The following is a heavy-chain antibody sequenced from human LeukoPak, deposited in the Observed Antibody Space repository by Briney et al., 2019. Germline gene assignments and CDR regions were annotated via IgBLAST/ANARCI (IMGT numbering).Heavy chain of an antibody. CDR1: GFTYSTYS. D-gene: IGHD6-6*01. CDR2: ISTSSSYI. V-gene: IGHV3-21*01. CDR3: ARGSSNIAARNIWFDP. J-gene: IGHJ5*02. Sequence: PGGSLRLSCAASGFTYSTYSMNWVRQAPGKGLEWVSSISTSSSYINYADSVKGRFTISRDNAKNSLYLQMNSLRAEDTAVYYCARGSSNIAARNIWFDPWGQGTLVTVSS.